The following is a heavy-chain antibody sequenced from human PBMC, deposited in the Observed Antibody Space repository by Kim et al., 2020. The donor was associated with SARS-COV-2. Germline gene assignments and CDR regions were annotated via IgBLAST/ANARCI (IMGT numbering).Heavy chain of an antibody. Sequence: TRYSPSFQGQVTISADKSISTAYLQWSSLKASDTAMYYCARHGVRLVATHWGQGTLVTVSS. J-gene: IGHJ4*02. D-gene: IGHD5-12*01. V-gene: IGHV5-51*01. CDR2: T. CDR3: ARHGVRLVATH.